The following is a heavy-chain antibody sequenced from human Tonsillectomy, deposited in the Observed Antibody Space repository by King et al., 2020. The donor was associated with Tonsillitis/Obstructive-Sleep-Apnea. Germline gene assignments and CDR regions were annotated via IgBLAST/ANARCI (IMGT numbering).Heavy chain of an antibody. CDR3: TTDSTTSYFDY. J-gene: IGHJ4*02. D-gene: IGHD1-1*01. V-gene: IGHV3-15*07. CDR1: GFTVTNAW. Sequence: VQLVESGGGLVKPGGSLRLSCAASGFTVTNAWMNWVRQAPGKGLEWVGRIKSKTDGGTTDFAAPVIGRFTISRDESKDTLYLQMNSLKIEDTGVCYCTTDSTTSYFDYWGQGALVTVSS. CDR2: IKSKTDGGTT.